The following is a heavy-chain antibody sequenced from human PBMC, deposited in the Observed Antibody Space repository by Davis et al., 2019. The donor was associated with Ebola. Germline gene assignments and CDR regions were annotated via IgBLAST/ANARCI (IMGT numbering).Heavy chain of an antibody. CDR3: LGDPNWAFGY. D-gene: IGHD3-16*01. Sequence: PGGSLRLSCEVSGFSFSDIDMDWVRQAPGKGLEWVSNINGVGSSRSYADSVRGRFSLSRDNSKNTLYMEMNSLTVEDTAVYYCLGDPNWAFGYWGQGTLVTVSS. J-gene: IGHJ4*02. CDR2: INGVGSSR. CDR1: GFSFSDID. V-gene: IGHV3-23*01.